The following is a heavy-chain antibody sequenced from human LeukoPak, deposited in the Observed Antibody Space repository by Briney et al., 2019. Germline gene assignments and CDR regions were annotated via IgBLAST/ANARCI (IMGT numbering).Heavy chain of an antibody. CDR3: AKAASSSWPSYHYGMDV. CDR1: GFIFSSHS. Sequence: GGSLRLSCAASGFIFSSHSMSWVRQAPGKGLEWVSVITGSGGNTYYADSVKGRFTISKDNSKNTVYLQMSSLRVDDTAVYYCAKAASSSWPSYHYGMDVWGQGTTVTVSS. D-gene: IGHD6-13*01. J-gene: IGHJ6*02. CDR2: ITGSGGNT. V-gene: IGHV3-23*01.